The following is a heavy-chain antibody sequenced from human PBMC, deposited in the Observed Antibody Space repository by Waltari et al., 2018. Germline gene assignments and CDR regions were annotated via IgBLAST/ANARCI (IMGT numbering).Heavy chain of an antibody. CDR3: APLPGGSGQTFDY. D-gene: IGHD3-10*01. CDR1: RYTFIDYF. CDR2: IDPEDGET. J-gene: IGHJ4*02. Sequence: EVQLVQSGAEVKKPGATVKISCKASRYTFIDYFMHWVQQAPGKGLEWVGRIDPEDGETVYAEKFQGRVTITADTSTDTSYLELSSLRSDDTAVYYCAPLPGGSGQTFDYWGQGTLLTVSS. V-gene: IGHV1-69-2*01.